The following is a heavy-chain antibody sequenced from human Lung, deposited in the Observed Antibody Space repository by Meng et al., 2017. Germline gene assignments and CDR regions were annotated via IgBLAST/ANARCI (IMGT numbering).Heavy chain of an antibody. D-gene: IGHD6-13*01. J-gene: IGHJ2*01. CDR3: ARYVPNGSFWYFDF. V-gene: IGHV1-18*01. CDR1: GYIFTNYD. Sequence: QVQLVQSGADAKKPGASMNVSCKASGYIFTNYDISWVRQAPGQGLEWMGWISVKNGEAKYPQNFQGRVTMTTDTTTSTAYMELRSLTSDDTAVYYCARYVPNGSFWYFDFWGRGTLVTVSS. CDR2: ISVKNGEA.